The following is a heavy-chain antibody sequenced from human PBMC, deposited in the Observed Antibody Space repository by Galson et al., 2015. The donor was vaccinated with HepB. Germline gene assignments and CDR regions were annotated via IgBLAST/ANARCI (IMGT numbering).Heavy chain of an antibody. J-gene: IGHJ2*01. CDR2: INAGNGNT. CDR3: ARAPTTVVARSYWYFDL. D-gene: IGHD4-23*01. CDR1: GYTFTSYA. Sequence: VKVSCKASGYTFTSYAMHWVRQAPGQRLEWMGWINAGNGNTKYSQKFQGRVTITRDTSASTAYMELSSLRSEDTAVYYCARAPTTVVARSYWYFDLWGRGTLVTVSS. V-gene: IGHV1-3*01.